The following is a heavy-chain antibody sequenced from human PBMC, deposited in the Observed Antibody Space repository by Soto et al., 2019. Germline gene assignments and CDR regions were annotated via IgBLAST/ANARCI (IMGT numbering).Heavy chain of an antibody. Sequence: SQTLSLTCAISGDSVSSNSAAWSWIRLYPSRSLEWLGRTHYRSKWYNDYAVSVKSRITISPDTSKNQFTLQLNSVTPDDTAFYYCAREGAWIQLWSSPFDYWGQGTLVTVS. V-gene: IGHV6-1*01. J-gene: IGHJ4*02. CDR2: THYRSKWYN. D-gene: IGHD5-18*01. CDR3: AREGAWIQLWSSPFDY. CDR1: GDSVSSNSAA.